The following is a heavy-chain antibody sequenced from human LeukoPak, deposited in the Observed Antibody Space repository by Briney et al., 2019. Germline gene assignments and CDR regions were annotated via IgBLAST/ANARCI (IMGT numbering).Heavy chain of an antibody. D-gene: IGHD6-19*01. J-gene: IGHJ5*02. V-gene: IGHV4-34*01. Sequence: SETLSLTCAVSGGSFNGYSYTWIRQPPGKGLEWIGEIIHSGGTSYNPSLKSRLTISVDTSRKQFSLELTSVTAADTALYFCARGPLAFRRVAGIFSWGRGTQVTVSS. CDR3: ARGPLAFRRVAGIFS. CDR1: GGSFNGYS. CDR2: IIHSGGT.